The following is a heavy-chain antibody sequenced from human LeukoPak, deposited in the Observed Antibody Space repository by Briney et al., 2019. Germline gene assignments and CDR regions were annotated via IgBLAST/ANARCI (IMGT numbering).Heavy chain of an antibody. J-gene: IGHJ6*03. CDR3: ARGTASEWDTPGLYYYYYMDV. V-gene: IGHV1-69*05. D-gene: IGHD1-26*01. CDR1: GGTFSSYA. CDR2: IIPIFGTA. Sequence: KVSCKASGGTFSSYASSWVRQAPGQGVEWMGGIIPIFGTANYAQKFQGRVPITTDESTSAAYMELSSLRSEDPAVYYCARGTASEWDTPGLYYYYYMDVWGKGTTVTVSS.